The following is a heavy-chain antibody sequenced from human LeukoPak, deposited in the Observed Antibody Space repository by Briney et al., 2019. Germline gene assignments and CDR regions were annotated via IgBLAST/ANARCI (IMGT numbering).Heavy chain of an antibody. CDR2: IYPDDSET. Sequence: GASLKISCKGSGYSFASYWIGWVRPLPGKGLEWMGIIYPDDSETRYSPSFQGQVTISADKSISTAYLQWSSLKASDTAIYYCARHSGNYFDYWGQGTLVTVSS. CDR3: ARHSGNYFDY. D-gene: IGHD1-26*01. CDR1: GYSFASYW. J-gene: IGHJ4*02. V-gene: IGHV5-51*01.